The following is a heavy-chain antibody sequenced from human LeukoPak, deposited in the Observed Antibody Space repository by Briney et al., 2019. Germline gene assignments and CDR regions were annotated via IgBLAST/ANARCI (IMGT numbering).Heavy chain of an antibody. J-gene: IGHJ6*02. D-gene: IGHD3-9*01. Sequence: GGSLRLSCAASGIAFENYTMNWVRQAPGKGLEWVSLIGEDGSTTWYADSVKGRFTISRDNGKNSLYLHMNSLRPEDTALYYCAKGFSILTSKHYFYYHGFDVWGQGTRSPSP. V-gene: IGHV3-43*02. CDR2: IGEDGSTT. CDR1: GIAFENYT. CDR3: AKGFSILTSKHYFYYHGFDV.